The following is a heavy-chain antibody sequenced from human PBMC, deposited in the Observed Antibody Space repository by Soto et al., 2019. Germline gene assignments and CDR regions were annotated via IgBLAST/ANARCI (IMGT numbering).Heavy chain of an antibody. Sequence: QVQLVESGGGVVQPGRSLRLSCAASGFTFSSYGMHWVRQAPGKGLEWVAVIWYDGSNKYYADSVKGRFTISRDNSKNTLYLQMNSLRAEDSAVYYCARDIVGDTKGIFDYWGQGALVTVSS. CDR2: IWYDGSNK. CDR1: GFTFSSYG. V-gene: IGHV3-33*01. J-gene: IGHJ4*02. D-gene: IGHD1-26*01. CDR3: ARDIVGDTKGIFDY.